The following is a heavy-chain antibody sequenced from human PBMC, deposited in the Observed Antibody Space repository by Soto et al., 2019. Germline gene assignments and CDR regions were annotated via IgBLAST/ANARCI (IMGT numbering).Heavy chain of an antibody. D-gene: IGHD2-21*02. CDR3: ARGQGVVVTADNCFDP. CDR2: IFSSGSA. V-gene: IGHV4-4*07. Sequence: SETLSLTCTVSGGSITDYSWVWIRQPAGKGLEWIGRIFSSGSANYNPSLKGRITMSLDTSKNQFSLKLNSATATDTAVYFCARGQGVVVTADNCFDPWGQGILVTVSS. J-gene: IGHJ5*02. CDR1: GGSITDYS.